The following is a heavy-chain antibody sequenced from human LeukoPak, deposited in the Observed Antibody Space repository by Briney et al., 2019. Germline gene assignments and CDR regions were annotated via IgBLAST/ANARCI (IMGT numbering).Heavy chain of an antibody. D-gene: IGHD2-15*01. Sequence: SETLSLTCAVYGGSFSGYYWSWIRQPPGKGLEWIGEINHSGSTNYNPSLKSRVTISVDTSKNQFSLKLSSVTAADTAVYYCALHCSGGSCYSYFDYWGQGTLVTVSS. CDR2: INHSGST. CDR3: ALHCSGGSCYSYFDY. V-gene: IGHV4-34*01. CDR1: GGSFSGYY. J-gene: IGHJ4*02.